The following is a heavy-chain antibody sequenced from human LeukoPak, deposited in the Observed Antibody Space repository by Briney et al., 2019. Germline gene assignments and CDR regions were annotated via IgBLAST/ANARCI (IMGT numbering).Heavy chain of an antibody. CDR1: GLTFSSHA. CDR3: ARERGPGYFDY. CDR2: ISHDGSDK. J-gene: IGHJ4*02. D-gene: IGHD3-10*01. Sequence: GGSLRLSCAASGLTFSSHAMHWVRQAPGKGLEWVAVISHDGSDKHYTDSVKGRFTISRDNSRNTLYLQMNSLRAEDTAVYYCARERGPGYFDYWGQGTLVTVSS. V-gene: IGHV3-30-3*01.